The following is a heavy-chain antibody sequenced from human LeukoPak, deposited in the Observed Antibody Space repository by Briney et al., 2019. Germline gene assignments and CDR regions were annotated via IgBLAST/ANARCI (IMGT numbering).Heavy chain of an antibody. D-gene: IGHD3-22*01. CDR3: AKVIGYAESDYLTSAVDY. J-gene: IGHJ4*02. CDR1: GFTFDDYA. CDR2: ISWNSGSI. Sequence: PGRSLRLSCAASGFTFDDYAMHWVRQAPGKGLEWVSGISWNSGSIGYADSVKGRFTISRDNAKNSLYLQMNSLRAEDTALYYCAKVIGYAESDYLTSAVDYWGQGTLVTVSS. V-gene: IGHV3-9*01.